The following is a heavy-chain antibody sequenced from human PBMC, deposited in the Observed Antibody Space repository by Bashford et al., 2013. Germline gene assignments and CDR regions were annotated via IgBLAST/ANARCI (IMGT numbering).Heavy chain of an antibody. CDR2: ISYDGHDK. J-gene: IGHJ4*02. D-gene: IGHD6-13*01. CDR1: GFTFSSYG. CDR3: ARDPYSSSWYYFGY. V-gene: IGHV3-30*12. Sequence: LSCAASGFTFSSYGMHWVRQAPGKGLEWLAVISYDGHDKYYADSVNGRFTISRDNSMNTLYLQMDSLRAEDTAVYYCARDPYSSSWYYFGYWGQGTLVTVSS.